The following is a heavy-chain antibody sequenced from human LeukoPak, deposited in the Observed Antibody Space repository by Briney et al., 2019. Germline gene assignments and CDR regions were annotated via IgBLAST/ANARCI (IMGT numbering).Heavy chain of an antibody. Sequence: GGSLRLSCAASGFTFSSYGMHWVRQAPGKGLEWVAVIWYGGSNKYYADSVKGRFTISRDNSKNTLYLQMNSLRAEDTAVYYCAKGHDYTIGSFDYWGQGTLVTVSS. V-gene: IGHV3-30*02. CDR3: AKGHDYTIGSFDY. CDR1: GFTFSSYG. CDR2: IWYGGSNK. D-gene: IGHD4-11*01. J-gene: IGHJ4*02.